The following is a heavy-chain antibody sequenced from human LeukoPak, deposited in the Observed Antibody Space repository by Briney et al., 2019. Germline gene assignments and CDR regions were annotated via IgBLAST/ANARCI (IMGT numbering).Heavy chain of an antibody. J-gene: IGHJ4*02. D-gene: IGHD6-19*01. CDR1: GYTFTRYY. CDR3: ARGGEGPRLAGSF. V-gene: IGHV1-46*01. Sequence: ASVKVSCKASGYTFTRYYIHWVRQAPGQGPEWMGMTNPSGGSTTYAQRFQGRVTMTRDMSTSTVFMELSSLRSEDTAVYYCARGGEGPRLAGSFWGQGTLVTVSS. CDR2: TNPSGGST.